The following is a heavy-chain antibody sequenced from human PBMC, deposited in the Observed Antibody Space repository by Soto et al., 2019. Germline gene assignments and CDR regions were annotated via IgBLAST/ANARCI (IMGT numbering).Heavy chain of an antibody. Sequence: QAQLVQSGAEVKKPGASVRVSCKASEDTLTTYYMHWVRRAPGQGLEWMGLINPGDGSTSYAQKFQGRVTMXRXTXTXXVYMELSSLGSDDTAVYYCAMKSGPYIWNFRYFDYWGQGTLVTVSS. CDR2: INPGDGST. D-gene: IGHD1-7*01. J-gene: IGHJ4*02. CDR3: AMKSGPYIWNFRYFDY. CDR1: EDTLTTYY. V-gene: IGHV1-46*01.